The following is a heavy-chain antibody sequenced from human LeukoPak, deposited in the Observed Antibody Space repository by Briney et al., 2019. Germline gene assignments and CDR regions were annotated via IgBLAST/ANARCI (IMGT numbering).Heavy chain of an antibody. CDR2: ISYDGSNK. CDR1: GFTFSSYA. V-gene: IGHV3-30-3*01. Sequence: GGSLRLSCAASGFTFSSYAMRWVRQAPGKGLEWVAGISYDGSNKYYADSVKGRFTISRDNSKNTLYLQMNSLRAEDTAVYYCAREPVNGNYYYYGMDVWGQGTTVTVSS. CDR3: AREPVNGNYYYYGMDV. J-gene: IGHJ6*02. D-gene: IGHD4-11*01.